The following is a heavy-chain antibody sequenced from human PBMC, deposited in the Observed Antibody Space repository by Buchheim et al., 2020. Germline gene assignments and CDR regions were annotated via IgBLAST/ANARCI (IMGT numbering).Heavy chain of an antibody. CDR3: ARDRYGDYVAYYYGMDV. CDR2: ISSSSAYI. CDR1: GFTFSTYS. V-gene: IGHV3-21*01. Sequence: EVQLMESGGGLVKPGGSLRLSCAASGFTFSTYSMNWVRQAPGKGLEWVSSISSSSAYIYYADSVKGRFTISRDNAKNSLYLQMNSLRAEDTAVYYCARDRYGDYVAYYYGMDVWGQGTT. D-gene: IGHD4-17*01. J-gene: IGHJ6*02.